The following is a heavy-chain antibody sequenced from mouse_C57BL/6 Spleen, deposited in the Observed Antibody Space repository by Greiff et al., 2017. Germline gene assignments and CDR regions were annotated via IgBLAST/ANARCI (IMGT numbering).Heavy chain of an antibody. J-gene: IGHJ2*01. D-gene: IGHD2-4*01. Sequence: EVQLQPSGPELVKPGASVKISCKASGYTFTDYYMNWVKQSHGKSLEWIGDINPNNGGTSYNQQFKGKATLTVDKYSSTAYMELRSLTSEDSAVYYCARGALLMGDYDEGGYDEEGYCDYWGQGTTLTVSS. CDR1: GYTFTDYY. V-gene: IGHV1-26*01. CDR2: INPNNGGT. CDR3: ARGALLMGDYDEGGYDEEGYCDY.